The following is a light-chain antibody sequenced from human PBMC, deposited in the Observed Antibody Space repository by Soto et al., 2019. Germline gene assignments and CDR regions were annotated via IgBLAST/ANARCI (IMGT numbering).Light chain of an antibody. Sequence: EIVMTQSPATLSVSPGERATLSCRASQSISSKLAWYQQKPGQAPRLLIYGASTRATGIPARFSGSGSGTEFTLTISSLQSEDFAVYYCQQYNNWPRITFGQGTRLESK. J-gene: IGKJ5*01. CDR1: QSISSK. V-gene: IGKV3-15*01. CDR3: QQYNNWPRIT. CDR2: GAS.